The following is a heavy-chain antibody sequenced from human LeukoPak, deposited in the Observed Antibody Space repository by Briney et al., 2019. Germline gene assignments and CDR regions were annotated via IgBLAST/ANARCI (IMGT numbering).Heavy chain of an antibody. CDR3: ARGYSSSWSFSD. J-gene: IGHJ4*02. V-gene: IGHV1-2*02. Sequence: EASVKVSCQASGYTFTGYYMHWVRQAPGQGLEWMGWINPNSGGTNYAQKFQGRVTMTRDTSISTAYMELSRLRSDDTAVYYCARGYSSSWSFSDWGQGTLVTVSS. CDR2: INPNSGGT. CDR1: GYTFTGYY. D-gene: IGHD6-13*01.